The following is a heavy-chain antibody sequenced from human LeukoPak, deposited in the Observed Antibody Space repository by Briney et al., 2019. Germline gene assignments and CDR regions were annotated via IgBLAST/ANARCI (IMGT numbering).Heavy chain of an antibody. D-gene: IGHD6-19*01. CDR1: GFTFSSYA. CDR2: IRYDGSNK. V-gene: IGHV3-30*02. CDR3: AKDYSGGWSDAFDI. Sequence: PGGSLRLSCAASGFTFSSYAMHWVRQAPGKGLEWVAFIRYDGSNKYYAGSVKGRFTISRDNSKNTLYLQMNTLRAEDTAVYYCAKDYSGGWSDAFDIWGQGAMVTVSS. J-gene: IGHJ3*02.